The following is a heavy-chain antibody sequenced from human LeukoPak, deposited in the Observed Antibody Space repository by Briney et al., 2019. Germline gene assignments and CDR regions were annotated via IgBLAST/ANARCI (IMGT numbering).Heavy chain of an antibody. Sequence: PSETLSLTCNVSGGAVNSYYWSWVRQTPGKGLEWIGYISHSGNIDYAPSLKSRVTMSLDQSKNQFSLKLTSVIAEDTALYFCARGFCSDEICQVFTHWGQGILVTVSS. V-gene: IGHV4-59*02. CDR2: ISHSGNI. CDR3: ARGFCSDEICQVFTH. CDR1: GGAVNSYY. J-gene: IGHJ4*02. D-gene: IGHD3-3*01.